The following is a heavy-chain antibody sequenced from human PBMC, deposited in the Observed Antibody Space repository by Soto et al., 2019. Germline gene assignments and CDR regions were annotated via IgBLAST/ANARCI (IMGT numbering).Heavy chain of an antibody. CDR3: TTDIPSYYDFWSGYSADPYYYYYGMDV. CDR1: GFTFSNAW. D-gene: IGHD3-3*01. CDR2: IKSKTDGGTT. V-gene: IGHV3-15*07. J-gene: IGHJ6*02. Sequence: GGSLRLSCAASGFTFSNAWMNWVRQAPGKGLEWVGRIKSKTDGGTTDYAAPVKGRFTISRDDSKNTLYLQMNSLKTDDTAVYYCTTDIPSYYDFWSGYSADPYYYYYGMDVWGQGTTVTVSS.